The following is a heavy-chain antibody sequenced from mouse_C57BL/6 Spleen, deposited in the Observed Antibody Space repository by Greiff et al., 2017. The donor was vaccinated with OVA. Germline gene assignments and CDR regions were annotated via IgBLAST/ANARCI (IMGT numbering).Heavy chain of an antibody. J-gene: IGHJ3*01. V-gene: IGHV2-6*01. Sequence: VMLVESGPGLVAPSQSLSITCTVSGFSLTSYGVDWVRQSPGKGLEWLGVIWGVGSTNYNSALKSRLSISKDNSKSQVFLKMNSLQTDDTAMYYCASRGELGPFAYWGQGTRVTVSA. D-gene: IGHD4-1*01. CDR3: ASRGELGPFAY. CDR2: IWGVGST. CDR1: GFSLTSYG.